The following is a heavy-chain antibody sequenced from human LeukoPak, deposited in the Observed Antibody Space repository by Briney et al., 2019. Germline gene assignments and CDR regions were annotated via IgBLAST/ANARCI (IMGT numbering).Heavy chain of an antibody. J-gene: IGHJ4*02. CDR3: ATHPGGLQSGFDN. Sequence: GESLKISCKASGYSFTSYWISWVRQMPGKGLEWMGTIDPSESYTKYSPSFQGQVTISVDRSSSTAYLQWSRLKASDTAMYYCATHPGGLQSGFDNWGQGTLVTVSS. D-gene: IGHD4-11*01. CDR2: IDPSESYT. V-gene: IGHV5-10-1*04. CDR1: GYSFTSYW.